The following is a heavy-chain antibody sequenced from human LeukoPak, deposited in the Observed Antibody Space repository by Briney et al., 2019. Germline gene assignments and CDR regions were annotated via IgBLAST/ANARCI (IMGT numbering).Heavy chain of an antibody. D-gene: IGHD6-19*01. CDR3: AKDRWGAVASFDY. CDR2: IRYDGNNK. V-gene: IGHV3-30*02. CDR1: GFPFSDYV. Sequence: SRGSLRLSCAASGFPFSDYVMHWVRQAPGKGLEWVAVIRYDGNNKYYADSVKGRFTISRDNSKNMLYLQMNSLGTEDTAVYYCAKDRWGAVASFDYWGQGTLVTVSS. J-gene: IGHJ4*02.